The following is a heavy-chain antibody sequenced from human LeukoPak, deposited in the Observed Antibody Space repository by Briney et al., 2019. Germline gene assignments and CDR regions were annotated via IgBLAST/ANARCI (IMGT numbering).Heavy chain of an antibody. D-gene: IGHD3-22*01. CDR1: GGTFSSYA. Sequence: SVKVSCKASGGTFSSYAISWVRQAPGQGLEWMRGIIPIFGTANYAQKFQGRVTITADESTSTAYMELSSLRSEDTAVYYCARDFPSRAYYYDSSGYSSFDYWGQGTLITVSS. J-gene: IGHJ4*02. CDR2: IIPIFGTA. V-gene: IGHV1-69*01. CDR3: ARDFPSRAYYYDSSGYSSFDY.